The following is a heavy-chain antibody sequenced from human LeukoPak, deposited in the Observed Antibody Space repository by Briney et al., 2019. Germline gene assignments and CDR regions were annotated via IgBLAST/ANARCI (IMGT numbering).Heavy chain of an antibody. D-gene: IGHD3-9*01. J-gene: IGHJ4*02. Sequence: GGSLRLSCAASGFIFTNFAMHWVRQAPGKGLEWVAVVSYDGNIKYHSDSVKGRFTISRDNSKNTLYLQMNSLRAADTAVYYCAREISPYYDILTGAVDYWGQGALVTVSS. CDR3: AREISPYYDILTGAVDY. V-gene: IGHV3-30*04. CDR1: GFIFTNFA. CDR2: VSYDGNIK.